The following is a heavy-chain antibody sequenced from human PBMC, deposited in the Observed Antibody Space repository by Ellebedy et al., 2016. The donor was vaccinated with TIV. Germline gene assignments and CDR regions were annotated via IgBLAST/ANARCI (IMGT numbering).Heavy chain of an antibody. Sequence: GGSLRLSCSVSGFTXXSNYXXWIRPXPGKGXEWVSLINIHDTTYYADSVKGSFTISRDNSKNTLLLQMNSLRAEDTAVYYCARETFNDVDLKVWGVXXXWGRGTMVTVSS. D-gene: IGHD3-10*01. CDR3: ARETFNDVDLKVWGVXXX. V-gene: IGHV3-66*01. CDR1: GFTXXSNY. J-gene: IGHJ3*01. CDR2: INIHDTT.